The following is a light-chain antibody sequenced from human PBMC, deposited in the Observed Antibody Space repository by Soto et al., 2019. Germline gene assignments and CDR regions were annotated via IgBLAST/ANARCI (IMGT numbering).Light chain of an antibody. CDR3: SSYAGNNVV. J-gene: IGLJ2*01. CDR1: SSEVGGNNY. V-gene: IGLV2-8*01. Sequence: QSVLTQPPSASGSHGQSVTISGTGTSSEVGGNNYASWYQQPPGKAPKLLIFGVRKRPSGVPDRFSGSKSGNTASLTVSGLQAEDEADYYCSSYAGNNVVFGGGTKLTVL. CDR2: GVR.